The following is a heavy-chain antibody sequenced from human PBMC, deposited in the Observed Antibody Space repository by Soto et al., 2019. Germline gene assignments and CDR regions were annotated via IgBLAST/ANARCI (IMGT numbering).Heavy chain of an antibody. Sequence: SVKVSCKASGGTFSSYAISWVRQAPGQGLEWMGGIIPIFGTANYAQKFQGRVTITADESTSTAYMELSSLRSEDTAVYYCARYDFWSGYYGNWFDPWGQGTLVTVSS. CDR2: IIPIFGTA. CDR3: ARYDFWSGYYGNWFDP. CDR1: GGTFSSYA. D-gene: IGHD3-3*01. V-gene: IGHV1-69*13. J-gene: IGHJ5*02.